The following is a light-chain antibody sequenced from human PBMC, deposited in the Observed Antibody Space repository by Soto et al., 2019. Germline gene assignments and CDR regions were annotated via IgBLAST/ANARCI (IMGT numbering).Light chain of an antibody. CDR3: QQYGRSGT. CDR2: AAS. Sequence: IQATKSPSTLPGSVEERASMTRRASQGISRYLAWYQQKPGKAPKLLIYAASTLQSGVPSRFSGSGSGTDFTLTISRLEPEDFAVYSCQQYGRSGTFGQGTKVDIK. CDR1: QGISRY. V-gene: IGKV1-9*01. J-gene: IGKJ1*01.